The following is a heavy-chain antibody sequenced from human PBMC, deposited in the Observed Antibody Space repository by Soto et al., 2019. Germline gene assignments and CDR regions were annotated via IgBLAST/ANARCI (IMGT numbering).Heavy chain of an antibody. Sequence: QITLKESGPTLVKPTQTLTLTCTFSGFSLRTSGVGVGWIGQPPGKALEWLALIYWDDDKRYSPSLKSRLTITKDTSKNQVVLTMTNMDPVDTATYYCAHSLIPNWGSRGAFDYWGQGTLVTVSS. CDR3: AHSLIPNWGSRGAFDY. J-gene: IGHJ4*02. CDR1: GFSLRTSGVG. V-gene: IGHV2-5*02. CDR2: IYWDDDK. D-gene: IGHD7-27*01.